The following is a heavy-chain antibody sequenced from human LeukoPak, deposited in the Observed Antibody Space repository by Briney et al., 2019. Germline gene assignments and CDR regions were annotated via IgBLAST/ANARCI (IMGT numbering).Heavy chain of an antibody. J-gene: IGHJ3*02. CDR3: ARDGMVRGVIIWDAFDI. CDR2: INSSSSTI. D-gene: IGHD3-10*01. V-gene: IGHV3-48*02. Sequence: TGGSLRLSCAASGFTFSSYSMNWVRQAPGKGLEWVSYINSSSSTIYYADSVKGRFTISRDNAKNSLYLQMNSLRDEDTAVYYCARDGMVRGVIIWDAFDIWGQGTMVTVSS. CDR1: GFTFSSYS.